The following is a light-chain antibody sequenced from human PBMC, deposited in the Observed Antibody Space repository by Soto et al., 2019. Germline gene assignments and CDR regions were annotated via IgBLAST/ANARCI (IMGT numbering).Light chain of an antibody. CDR3: QQYNKWPLT. CDR2: GAS. Sequence: EIVMTQTPATLSVSPGERATLSCRASQSVSSNLAWYQHKPGQAASLLIHGASTRATGIPARFSGSGSGTEFTLTISSLQSEDFAAYYCQQYNKWPLTFGGGTKVEIK. V-gene: IGKV3-15*01. J-gene: IGKJ4*01. CDR1: QSVSSN.